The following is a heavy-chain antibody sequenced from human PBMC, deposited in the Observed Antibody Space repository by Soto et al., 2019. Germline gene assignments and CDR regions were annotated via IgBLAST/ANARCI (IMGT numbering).Heavy chain of an antibody. CDR2: IYFSGST. CDR1: GGSISSGGYY. D-gene: IGHD3-10*01. J-gene: IGHJ6*02. V-gene: IGHV4-31*03. Sequence: TLSLTCTVSGGSISSGGYYWSWIRQHPGKGLEWNGYIYFSGSTYYNPSLKSRVTISVDTSKNQFSLKLSSVTAADTAVYYCARDRPRSMVRGVKGYGMDVWGQGTTVTVSS. CDR3: ARDRPRSMVRGVKGYGMDV.